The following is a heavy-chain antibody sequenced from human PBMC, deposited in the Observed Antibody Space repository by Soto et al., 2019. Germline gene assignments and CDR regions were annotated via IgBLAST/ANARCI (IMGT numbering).Heavy chain of an antibody. CDR3: ARGGSYVGFDS. Sequence: QVQLQESGPGLVKPSETLSLTCTVSGGSLNSSSHYWSWIRQPPGKGLEWIGYIHYFGTTKFNPSLESRVVTSVDTSKNPFSPKVPSVTAAYTAIYFCARGGSYVGFDSWGQGARVTVSS. CDR2: IHYFGTT. D-gene: IGHD1-26*01. CDR1: GGSLNSSSHY. V-gene: IGHV4-61*01. J-gene: IGHJ4*02.